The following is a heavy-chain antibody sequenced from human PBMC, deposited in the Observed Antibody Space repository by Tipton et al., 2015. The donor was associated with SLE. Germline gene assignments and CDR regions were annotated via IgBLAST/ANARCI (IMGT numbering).Heavy chain of an antibody. V-gene: IGHV4-59*01. Sequence: TLSLTCTVSGGSISSYYWSWIRQPPGKGLEWIGYIYYSGSTNYNPSLKGRVTISVDTSKNQFSLKLSSVTAADTAVYYCARGGVVGATLPFGYWGQGTLVTVSS. CDR3: ARGGVVGATLPFGY. CDR1: GGSISSYY. D-gene: IGHD1-26*01. CDR2: IYYSGST. J-gene: IGHJ4*02.